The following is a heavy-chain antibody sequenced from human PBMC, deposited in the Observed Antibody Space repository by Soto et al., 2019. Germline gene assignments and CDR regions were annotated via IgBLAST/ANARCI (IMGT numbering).Heavy chain of an antibody. Sequence: QVQLQESGPGLVKPSETLSLTCTVSGGSISSYYWSWLRQPTGKGLEWIAYMYYSGNTNYNPSLKSRVTMAVDTSKRQFSLKLRSVTAADTAVYYCATLDTPFAFDVWGQGAMVTVSS. D-gene: IGHD5-18*01. J-gene: IGHJ3*01. V-gene: IGHV4-59*01. CDR2: MYYSGNT. CDR3: ATLDTPFAFDV. CDR1: GGSISSYY.